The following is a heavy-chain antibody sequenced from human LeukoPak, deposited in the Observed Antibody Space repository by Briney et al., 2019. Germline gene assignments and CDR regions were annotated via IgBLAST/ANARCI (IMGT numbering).Heavy chain of an antibody. J-gene: IGHJ3*02. CDR1: GFTFSSYG. D-gene: IGHD4-17*01. CDR2: ISYDGSNK. V-gene: IGHV3-30*03. Sequence: GGSLRLSCAASGFTFSSYGMHWVRQAPGKGLEWVAVISYDGSNKYYADSVKGRFTISRDNAKNTLYLQMNSLRAEDTAVYYCARDRTTVTYRRDAFDIWGQGTMVTVSS. CDR3: ARDRTTVTYRRDAFDI.